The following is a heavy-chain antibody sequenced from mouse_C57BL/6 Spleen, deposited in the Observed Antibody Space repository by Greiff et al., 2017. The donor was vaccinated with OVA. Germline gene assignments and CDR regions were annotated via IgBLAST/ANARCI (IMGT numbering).Heavy chain of an antibody. CDR1: GFTFSDYG. Sequence: DVQLVESGGGLVKPGGSLKLSCAASGFTFSDYGMHWVRQAPEKGLEWVAYISSGSSTIYYSDTVKGRFTISRDTAKNTLFLQMTSLRHEDTAMYYCAGREDGGAMDYWGQGTSVTVSS. V-gene: IGHV5-17*01. D-gene: IGHD2-3*01. CDR2: ISSGSSTI. CDR3: AGREDGGAMDY. J-gene: IGHJ4*01.